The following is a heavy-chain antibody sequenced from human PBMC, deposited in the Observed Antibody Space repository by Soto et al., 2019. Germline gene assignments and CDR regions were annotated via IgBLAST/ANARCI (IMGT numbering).Heavy chain of an antibody. CDR1: GFTFSTYA. Sequence: EVQLLESGGGLVQPGGSLRLSCAASGFTFSTYAMSWLRQAPGKGLEWVSGISGSGANTYYADSVKGRFTISRDNSKNTLYLQMNSLRAEDTAVYYCAKDLFGNYADYFDYWGQGTLVTVSS. CDR2: ISGSGANT. V-gene: IGHV3-23*01. CDR3: AKDLFGNYADYFDY. D-gene: IGHD3-22*01. J-gene: IGHJ4*02.